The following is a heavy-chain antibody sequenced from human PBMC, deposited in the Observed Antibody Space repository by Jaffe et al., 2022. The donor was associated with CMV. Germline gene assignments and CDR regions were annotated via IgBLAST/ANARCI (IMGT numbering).Heavy chain of an antibody. V-gene: IGHV6-1*01. CDR3: AREEKDPEIIAARGVFDY. Sequence: QVQLQQSGPGLVKPSQTLSLTCAISGDSVSSNSAAWNWIRQSPSRGLEWLGRTYYRSKWYNDYAVSVKSRITINPDTSKNQFSLQLNSVTPEDTAVYYCAREEKDPEIIAARGVFDYWGQGTLVTVSS. D-gene: IGHD6-6*01. CDR2: TYYRSKWYN. CDR1: GDSVSSNSAA. J-gene: IGHJ4*02.